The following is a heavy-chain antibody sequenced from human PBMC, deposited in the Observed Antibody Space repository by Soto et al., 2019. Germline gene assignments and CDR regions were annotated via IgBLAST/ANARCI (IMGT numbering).Heavy chain of an antibody. Sequence: ASVKVSCKASGYTFTGYYMHRVRQAPGQGLEWMGWINPNSGGTNYAQKFQGRVTMTRDTSISTAYMELSRLRSDDTAVYYCARPDSGSYPPGFDYWGQGTLVTVSS. CDR3: ARPDSGSYPPGFDY. J-gene: IGHJ4*02. V-gene: IGHV1-2*02. D-gene: IGHD3-10*01. CDR1: GYTFTGYY. CDR2: INPNSGGT.